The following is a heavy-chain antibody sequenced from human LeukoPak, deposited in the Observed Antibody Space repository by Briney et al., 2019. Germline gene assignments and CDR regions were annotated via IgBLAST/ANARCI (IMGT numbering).Heavy chain of an antibody. CDR1: GGSFSGYY. V-gene: IGHV4-34*01. D-gene: IGHD5-12*01. CDR2: INHSGST. Sequence: SETLSLTCAVYGGSFSGYYWSWIRQPPGKGLEWIGEINHSGSTNYNPSLKSRVPISVDTSKNQFSLRLSSVTAADTAVYYCARGYGEYSGYDYVYYFDYWGQGTLVTVSS. J-gene: IGHJ4*02. CDR3: ARGYGEYSGYDYVYYFDY.